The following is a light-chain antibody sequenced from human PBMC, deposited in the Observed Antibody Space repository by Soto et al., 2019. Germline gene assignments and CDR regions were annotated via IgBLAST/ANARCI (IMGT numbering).Light chain of an antibody. CDR1: QSVGSY. Sequence: EIVLTQSPATLSLSPGERATLSCRASQSVGSYLAWYQQKPGQAPRLLIQDASNRATGIPARLSGSGSGTDFTLTISSLEPDDFAVYYCQQRSNWSMYTFGQGTKLEIK. V-gene: IGKV3-11*01. CDR2: DAS. J-gene: IGKJ2*01. CDR3: QQRSNWSMYT.